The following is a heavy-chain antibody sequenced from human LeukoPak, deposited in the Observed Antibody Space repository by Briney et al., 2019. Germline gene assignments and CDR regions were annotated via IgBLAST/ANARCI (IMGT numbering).Heavy chain of an antibody. D-gene: IGHD2-2*01. CDR2: INHSGSN. J-gene: IGHJ4*02. CDR1: GGSFSGYY. V-gene: IGHV4-34*01. CDR3: ARDMRYCSSASCYSPIDY. Sequence: SETLSLTCAVYGGSFSGYYWSWVRQPPGKGLEWVGDINHSGSNNYNPCLKSRVTISVDTSKNQFSLKISSVTAADTAVYYCARDMRYCSSASCYSPIDYWGQGTLVTVSS.